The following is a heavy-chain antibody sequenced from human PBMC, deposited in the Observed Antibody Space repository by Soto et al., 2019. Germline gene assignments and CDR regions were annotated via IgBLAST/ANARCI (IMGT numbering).Heavy chain of an antibody. CDR1: GYTFTGYY. V-gene: IGHV1-2*04. D-gene: IGHD3-3*01. CDR3: ARQRSFGASPYDYYGMDV. Sequence: QVQLVQSGAEVKKPGASVKVSCKASGYTFTGYYMHWVRQAPGQGLEWMGWINPNSGGTNYAQKFQGWVTMTRDTSISTAYMELSRLRSDDTAVYYCARQRSFGASPYDYYGMDVWGQGTTVTVSS. CDR2: INPNSGGT. J-gene: IGHJ6*02.